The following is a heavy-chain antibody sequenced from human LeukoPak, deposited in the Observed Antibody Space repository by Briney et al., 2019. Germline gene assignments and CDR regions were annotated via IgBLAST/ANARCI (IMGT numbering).Heavy chain of an antibody. V-gene: IGHV3-30*18. Sequence: GSLRLSCAASGFPFSSYGIHWVRQAPGKGLEWVAAITYDGSNGYFADSVKGRFTISRDNSRNTLSLQMNSLRTEDTAVYYCAKRATDDALDIWGRGTMVTVSS. CDR1: GFPFSSYG. J-gene: IGHJ3*02. CDR2: ITYDGSNG. D-gene: IGHD5-12*01. CDR3: AKRATDDALDI.